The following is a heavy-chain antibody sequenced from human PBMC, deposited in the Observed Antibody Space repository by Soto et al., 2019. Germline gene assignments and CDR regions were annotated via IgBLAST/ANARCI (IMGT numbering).Heavy chain of an antibody. J-gene: IGHJ3*02. CDR2: IKSKTDGGTT. CDR1: GFTFSNAW. D-gene: IGHD2-15*01. V-gene: IGHV3-15*07. Sequence: GGSLRLSCAASGFTFSNAWMNWVRQAPGKGLEWVGRIKSKTDGGTTDYAAPVKGRFTISRDDSKNTLYLQMNSLKTEDTAVYYCTSQATIGYCSGGSCYGPDAFDIWGQGTMVTVSS. CDR3: TSQATIGYCSGGSCYGPDAFDI.